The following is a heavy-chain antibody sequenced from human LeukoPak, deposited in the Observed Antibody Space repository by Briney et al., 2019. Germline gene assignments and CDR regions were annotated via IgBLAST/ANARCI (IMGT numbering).Heavy chain of an antibody. CDR2: IIPILGIA. CDR3: ASRRSSQYYYYGMDV. V-gene: IGHV1-69*04. Sequence: ASVKVSCKASGGTFSSYAISWVRQAPGQGLEWMGRIIPILGIANYAQKFQGRVTITADKSTSTAYMELSSLRSEDTAVYYCASRRSSQYYYYGMDVWGQGTTVTVSS. CDR1: GGTFSSYA. J-gene: IGHJ6*02. D-gene: IGHD2-15*01.